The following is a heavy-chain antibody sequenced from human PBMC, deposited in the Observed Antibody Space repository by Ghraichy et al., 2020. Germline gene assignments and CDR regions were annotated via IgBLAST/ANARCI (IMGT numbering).Heavy chain of an antibody. Sequence: LSLTCAGYGGSFSGYYWSWIRQPPGKGLEWIGEINHSGSTNYNPSLKSRVTISVDTSKNQFSLKLSSVTAADTAVYYCARVGAYSSSWYRVVYYFDYWGQGTLVTVSS. CDR1: GGSFSGYY. D-gene: IGHD6-13*01. CDR2: INHSGST. J-gene: IGHJ4*02. V-gene: IGHV4-34*01. CDR3: ARVGAYSSSWYRVVYYFDY.